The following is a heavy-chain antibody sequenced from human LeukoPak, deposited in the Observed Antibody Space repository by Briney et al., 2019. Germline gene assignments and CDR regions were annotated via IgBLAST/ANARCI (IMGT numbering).Heavy chain of an antibody. J-gene: IGHJ6*03. V-gene: IGHV3-30*04. Sequence: GRSLRLSCAASGFTFSSYVMHWVRQAPGKGLEWVAIISYDGSNEYYADSVKGRFTISRDNSKNTLYLQMNSLRAADTAVYYCARDSGGSFRPNYMDVWGKGTTVTVSS. CDR1: GFTFSSYV. CDR2: ISYDGSNE. D-gene: IGHD2-15*01. CDR3: ARDSGGSFRPNYMDV.